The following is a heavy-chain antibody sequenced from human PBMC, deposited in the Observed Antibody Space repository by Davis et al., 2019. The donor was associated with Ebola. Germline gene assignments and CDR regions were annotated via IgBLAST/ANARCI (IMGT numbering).Heavy chain of an antibody. CDR1: GYSFTSYW. V-gene: IGHV5-10-1*01. J-gene: IGHJ4*02. D-gene: IGHD6-19*01. CDR3: ARHFRVADDY. Sequence: GESLKISCKGSGYSFTSYWISWVRQMPGKGLEWMGRIDPSDSYTNYSPSFQGHVTISVDKSTSTAYLQWSSLKASDTAMYYCARHFRVADDYWGQGTLVTVSS. CDR2: IDPSDSYT.